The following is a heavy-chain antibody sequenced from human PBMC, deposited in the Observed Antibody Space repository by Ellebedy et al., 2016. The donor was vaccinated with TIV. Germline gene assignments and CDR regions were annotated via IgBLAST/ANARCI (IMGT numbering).Heavy chain of an antibody. J-gene: IGHJ6*02. V-gene: IGHV3-30*18. CDR2: TSYDGSNN. CDR1: GFAFSSYG. Sequence: GESLKISCAASGFAFSSYGMHWVRQAPGRGLEWVAGTSYDGSNNYYADSVKGRFTISRDNSKNTLYLQMNSLRVDDTAVYYCAEEGGSSRGASGMDVWGQGTAVVVSS. D-gene: IGHD6-6*01. CDR3: AEEGGSSRGASGMDV.